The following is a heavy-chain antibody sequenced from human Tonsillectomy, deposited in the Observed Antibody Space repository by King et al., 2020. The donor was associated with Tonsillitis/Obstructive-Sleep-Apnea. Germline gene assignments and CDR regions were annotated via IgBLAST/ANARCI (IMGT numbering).Heavy chain of an antibody. D-gene: IGHD6-13*01. J-gene: IGHJ6*03. CDR3: TTRLSSQDYYYYMDV. CDR1: GFTFSNVW. Sequence: VQLVQSGGGLVKPGGSLRLSCAASGFTFSNVWMSWVRQAPGKGLEWVGRIKSKTDGGTTDYAAPVKGRFTISRDDSKNTLYLQMNSLKTEDTAVYYCTTRLSSQDYYYYMDVWGKGTTVTVSS. V-gene: IGHV3-15*01. CDR2: IKSKTDGGTT.